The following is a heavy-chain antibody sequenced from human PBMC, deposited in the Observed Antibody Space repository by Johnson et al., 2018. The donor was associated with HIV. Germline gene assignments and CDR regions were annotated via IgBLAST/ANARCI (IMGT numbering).Heavy chain of an antibody. CDR3: AKGGRFDAFDI. Sequence: QVQLVESGGGVVQPGRSLRLSCAASGFTFSSYAMHWVCQAPGKGLEWVAVISYDGSNQSYADSVKGRFTISRDNSKNTLYLQMNSMRAEDTAVYYCAKGGRFDAFDIWGQGTMVTVSS. CDR2: ISYDGSNQ. V-gene: IGHV3-30-3*01. J-gene: IGHJ3*02. D-gene: IGHD3-16*01. CDR1: GFTFSSYA.